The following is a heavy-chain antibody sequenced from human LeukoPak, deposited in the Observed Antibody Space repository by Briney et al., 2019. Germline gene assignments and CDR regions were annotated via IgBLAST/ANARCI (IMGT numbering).Heavy chain of an antibody. J-gene: IGHJ5*02. CDR3: ARLTPVPPYLDSSGWNWFDP. CDR2: IYYSGST. V-gene: IGHV4-39*01. D-gene: IGHD6-19*01. CDR1: GGSISSSSYY. Sequence: ASETLSLTCTVSGGSISSSSYYWGWIRQPPGKGLEWIGSIYYSGSTYYNPSLKSRVTIPVDTSKNQFSLKLSSVTAADTAVYYCARLTPVPPYLDSSGWNWFDPWGQGTLVTVSS.